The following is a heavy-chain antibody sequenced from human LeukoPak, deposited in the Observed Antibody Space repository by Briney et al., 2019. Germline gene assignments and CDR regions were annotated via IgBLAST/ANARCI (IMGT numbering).Heavy chain of an antibody. CDR1: GEPFNSYY. Sequence: SDTLSLTSAVYGEPFNSYYWSSIRQSPGEGLERIGDIFDSKTINYNPSLKSRVTISAATSSQQFPLSLKSVTAADTAVYFCASGGWSTRLKAWAQGALVIASS. CDR3: ASGGWSTRLKA. V-gene: IGHV4-34*12. CDR2: IFDSKTI. J-gene: IGHJ1*01. D-gene: IGHD2-15*01.